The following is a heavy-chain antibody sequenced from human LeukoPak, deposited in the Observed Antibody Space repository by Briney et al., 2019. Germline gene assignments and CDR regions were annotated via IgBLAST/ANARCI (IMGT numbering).Heavy chain of an antibody. D-gene: IGHD6-13*01. V-gene: IGHV4-34*01. Sequence: SETLSLTCAVYGGSFSGYYWTWIRQPPGKGLEWIGEINHSGSTNYNPSLKSRVTISVDTSKNQFSLKLSILTAADTAMYYCARDSAIAAAGKLDYWGQGTLVTVSS. J-gene: IGHJ4*02. CDR1: GGSFSGYY. CDR2: INHSGST. CDR3: ARDSAIAAAGKLDY.